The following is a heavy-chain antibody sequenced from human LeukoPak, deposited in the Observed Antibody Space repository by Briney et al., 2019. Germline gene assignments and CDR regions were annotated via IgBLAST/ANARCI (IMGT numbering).Heavy chain of an antibody. CDR3: ARESRSVAFDI. CDR2: ISGSGDST. V-gene: IGHV3-23*01. D-gene: IGHD2-15*01. J-gene: IGHJ3*02. Sequence: GGSLRLSCAASGFTFNSYVMTWVRQAPGKGLEWASGISGSGDSTYYADSVKGRFTISRDNSKNTLYLQMNSLRAEDTAVYYCARESRSVAFDIWGQGTMVTVSS. CDR1: GFTFNSYV.